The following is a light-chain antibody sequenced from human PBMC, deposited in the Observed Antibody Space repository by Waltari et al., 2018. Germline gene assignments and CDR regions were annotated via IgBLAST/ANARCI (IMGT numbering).Light chain of an antibody. CDR1: SSAMGAYTY. V-gene: IGLV2-8*01. J-gene: IGLJ2*01. Sequence: QSALTQPPSASGSPGQSVTISCTGASSAMGAYTYVSWYQNYPAKAPKLIIYDFDKRPAGVPARFSGYKSGDTASLTVSGLQTEDEADYYCSSYAGSNNLGIFGGGTKLTVL. CDR2: DFD. CDR3: SSYAGSNNLGI.